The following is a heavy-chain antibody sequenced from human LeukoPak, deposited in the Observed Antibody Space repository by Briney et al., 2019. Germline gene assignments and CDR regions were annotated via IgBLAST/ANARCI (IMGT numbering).Heavy chain of an antibody. CDR1: GFSFSSYW. V-gene: IGHV3-7*05. CDR3: ARRGSGAGSYYYSDY. CDR2: IKEDGSDK. D-gene: IGHD3-10*01. Sequence: GGSLRLSCAASGFSFSSYWMTWVRQAPGKGLEWVANIKEDGSDKYHVDSVKGRFTISRDNAKNSLYLQMNSLRAEDTALYYCARRGSGAGSYYYSDYWGQGTLVTVSS. J-gene: IGHJ4*02.